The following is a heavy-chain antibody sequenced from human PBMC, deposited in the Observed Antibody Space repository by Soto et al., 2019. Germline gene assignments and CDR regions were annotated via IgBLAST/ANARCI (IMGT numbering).Heavy chain of an antibody. Sequence: GGSLRLSCAASGFTFSGSAMHWVRQASGKGLEWVGRIRSKANSYATAYAASVKGRFTISRDDSKNTLYLQMNSLKTEDTAVYYCTTSSRPFYYDFWSGYFPGWGQGTTVTVSS. CDR2: IRSKANSYAT. CDR1: GFTFSGSA. J-gene: IGHJ6*02. CDR3: TTSSRPFYYDFWSGYFPG. D-gene: IGHD3-3*01. V-gene: IGHV3-73*01.